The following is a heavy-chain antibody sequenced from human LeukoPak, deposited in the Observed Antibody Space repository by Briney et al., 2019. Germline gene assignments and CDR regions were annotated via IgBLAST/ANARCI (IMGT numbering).Heavy chain of an antibody. CDR3: ARGVFGY. Sequence: KSSETLSLTCAAYGGSFSGYYWSWIRQPPGKGLEWIGEINHSGSTNYNPSLKSRVTISVDTSKNQFSLKLSSVTAADTAVYYCARGVFGYWGQGTLVTVSS. J-gene: IGHJ4*02. CDR2: INHSGST. CDR1: GGSFSGYY. V-gene: IGHV4-34*01.